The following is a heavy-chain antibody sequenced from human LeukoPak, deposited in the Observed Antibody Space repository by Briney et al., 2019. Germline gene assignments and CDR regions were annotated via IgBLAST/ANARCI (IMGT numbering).Heavy chain of an antibody. D-gene: IGHD3-16*01. V-gene: IGHV5-51*01. CDR2: IYPGDSDT. CDR1: GCTFTTYW. CDR3: ANGLKPYYFDY. J-gene: IGHJ4*02. Sequence: GASLKISCKGSGCTFTTYWIGWVRQMPGKGLEWMGIIYPGDSDTRYSPSFQGQVTISADKSISTAYLQWSSLKASDTAMYYCANGLKPYYFDYWGQGTLVTVSS.